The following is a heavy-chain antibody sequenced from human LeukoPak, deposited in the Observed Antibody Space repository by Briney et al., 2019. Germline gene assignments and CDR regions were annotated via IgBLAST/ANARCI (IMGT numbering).Heavy chain of an antibody. CDR3: ARANLWPSYYFDY. D-gene: IGHD3-10*01. J-gene: IGHJ4*02. CDR2: TYYRSKWYN. CDR1: GDSVSSNSAA. Sequence: SQTLSLTCAISGDSVSSNSAAWNWIRQSPSRGLEWLGRTYYRSKWYNDYAVSVKSRITINPDTSKNQFSLKLSSVTAADTAVYYCARANLWPSYYFDYWGQGTLVTVSS. V-gene: IGHV6-1*01.